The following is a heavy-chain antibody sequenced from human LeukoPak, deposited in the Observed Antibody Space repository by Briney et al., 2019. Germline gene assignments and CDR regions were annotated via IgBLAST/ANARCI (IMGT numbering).Heavy chain of an antibody. CDR3: ASRPGGFGGYYYMDV. CDR2: INHSGST. J-gene: IGHJ6*03. V-gene: IGHV4-34*01. D-gene: IGHD3-10*01. Sequence: PSETLSLTCAVYGGSFSGYYWSWIRQPPGKGLEWIGEINHSGSTNYNPSLKSQVTISVDTSKNQFSLKLSSVTAADTAVYYCASRPGGFGGYYYMDVWGKGTTATVSS. CDR1: GGSFSGYY.